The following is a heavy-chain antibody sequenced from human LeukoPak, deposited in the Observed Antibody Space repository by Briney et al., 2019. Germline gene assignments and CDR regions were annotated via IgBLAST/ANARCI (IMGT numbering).Heavy chain of an antibody. CDR2: INPSGGST. Sequence: ASVKVSCKASGYTFTSYHMHWVRQAPGQGLEWMGIINPSGGSTSYAQKFQGRVTMTRDTSTSTVYMELSSLRSEDTAVYYCARERTDGYKMYNWFDPWGQGTLVTVSS. CDR1: GYTFTSYH. J-gene: IGHJ5*02. CDR3: ARERTDGYKMYNWFDP. D-gene: IGHD5-24*01. V-gene: IGHV1-46*01.